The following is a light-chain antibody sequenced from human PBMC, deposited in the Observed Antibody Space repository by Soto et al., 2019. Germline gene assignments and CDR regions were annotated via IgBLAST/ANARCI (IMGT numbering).Light chain of an antibody. CDR2: DAS. CDR3: QQYDNLVT. Sequence: DIQMTQSPSSLSASVGDRVTITCRASHDITNYLNWYQQKPGKAPKLLMYDASNLETGVPSRFSGSRSGTDFTFTISSLQPADIATYYCQQYDNLVTFGGGTKVEIK. CDR1: HDITNY. J-gene: IGKJ4*01. V-gene: IGKV1-33*01.